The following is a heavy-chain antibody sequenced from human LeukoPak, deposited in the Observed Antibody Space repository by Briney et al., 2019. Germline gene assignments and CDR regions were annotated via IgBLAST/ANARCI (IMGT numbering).Heavy chain of an antibody. CDR1: GFTFSSYS. J-gene: IGHJ3*02. D-gene: IGHD3-10*02. Sequence: GGSLRLSCAASGFTFSSYSMNWVHQAPGKGLEWVATMTSSNTIYYADSVKGRFTISRDNAENSVYLQMNSLRDEDTAVYSCARAQTMFWEFDGFDIWGRGTKVSVSS. CDR3: ARAQTMFWEFDGFDI. V-gene: IGHV3-69-1*01. CDR2: MTSSNTI.